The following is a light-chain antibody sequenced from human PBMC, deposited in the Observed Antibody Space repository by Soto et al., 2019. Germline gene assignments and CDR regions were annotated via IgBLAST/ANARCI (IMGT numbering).Light chain of an antibody. CDR1: QSVSSSY. CDR2: GAS. CDR3: QQYGSSPYT. J-gene: IGKJ2*01. Sequence: EIVLTQSPGTLSLSPGERATLSCRASQSVSSSYLAWYQQKPGQATRLLIYGASSRATGIPDRFSGSGSGTDFTLTISRREPEDFAVYYCQQYGSSPYTFGQGTKLEIK. V-gene: IGKV3-20*01.